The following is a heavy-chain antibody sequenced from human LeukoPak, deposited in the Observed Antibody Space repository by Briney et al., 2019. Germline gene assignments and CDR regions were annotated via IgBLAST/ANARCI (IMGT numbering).Heavy chain of an antibody. CDR1: GGSITGYS. D-gene: IGHD5-12*01. V-gene: IGHV4-59*01. CDR2: IYYNGDT. CDR3: ARVTGYDWESSYDY. Sequence: SETLSLTCSVSGGSITGYSWSWIRQTPGKGLEWIGYIYYNGDTHYNPSLKSRVTISVDTSKNQFSLKLSSVTAADTAVYYCARVTGYDWESSYDYWGQGTLVTVSS. J-gene: IGHJ4*02.